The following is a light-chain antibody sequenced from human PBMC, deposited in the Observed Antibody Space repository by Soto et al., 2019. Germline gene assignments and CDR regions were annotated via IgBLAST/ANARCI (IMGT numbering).Light chain of an antibody. Sequence: DIQMPQSPSTLSASVGDRVTITCRASQSTSTWLAWYQQKPGKAPKLLIYKTSTLESGVPSRFSGSGSGTEFTLTISSLQPDDVATYYCQHYNTYSQTFGQWTKVEIK. J-gene: IGKJ1*01. CDR1: QSTSTW. CDR2: KTS. V-gene: IGKV1-5*03. CDR3: QHYNTYSQT.